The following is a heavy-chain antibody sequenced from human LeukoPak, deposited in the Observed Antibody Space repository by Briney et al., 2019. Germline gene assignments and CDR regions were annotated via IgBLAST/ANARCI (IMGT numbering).Heavy chain of an antibody. CDR3: ARDWTLYYDILTGYREYYYYYMDV. CDR2: ISAYNGNT. V-gene: IGHV1-18*01. Sequence: AASVKVSCKASGYTFTSYGISWVRQAPGQGLEWMGWISAYNGNTNYAQKLQGRVTMTTDTSTSTAYMELRSLRSDDTAVYYCARDWTLYYDILTGYREYYYYYMDVWGKGTTVTISS. J-gene: IGHJ6*03. CDR1: GYTFTSYG. D-gene: IGHD3-9*01.